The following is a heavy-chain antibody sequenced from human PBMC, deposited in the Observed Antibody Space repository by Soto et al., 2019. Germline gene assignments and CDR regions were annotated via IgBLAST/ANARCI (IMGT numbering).Heavy chain of an antibody. J-gene: IGHJ4*02. CDR3: ARDAPPTDY. CDR2: ISAYNIKT. V-gene: IGHV1-18*01. Sequence: QVQLVQSGAEVKKPGASVKVSCKTSGYTFTSYHISWVRQAPGQGLEWMGWISAYNIKTNYAQKFQGRVTMTTDTLASTAYMELRSLRSDDTAVYYCARDAPPTDYWGQGTLVTVSS. CDR1: GYTFTSYH.